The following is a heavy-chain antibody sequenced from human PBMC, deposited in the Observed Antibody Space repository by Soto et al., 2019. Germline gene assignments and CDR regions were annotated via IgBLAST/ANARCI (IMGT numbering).Heavy chain of an antibody. V-gene: IGHV3-7*03. D-gene: IGHD6-13*01. CDR3: ARDGRAAAGKYRVY. J-gene: IGHJ4*02. CDR2: IKQDGSEK. Sequence: GGSLRLSCAASGFTFSSYWMSWVRQAPGKGLEWVANIKQDGSEKYYVDSVKGRFTISRDNAKNSLYLQMNSLRAEDTAVYYCARDGRAAAGKYRVYWGQGTMVTVSS. CDR1: GFTFSSYW.